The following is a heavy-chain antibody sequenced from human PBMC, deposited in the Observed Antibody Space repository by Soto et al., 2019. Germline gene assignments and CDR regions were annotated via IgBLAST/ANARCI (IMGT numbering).Heavy chain of an antibody. CDR1: GGSFSGYY. D-gene: IGHD6-25*01. V-gene: IGHV4-34*01. CDR3: ASASGGGTTRSAFDI. Sequence: SETLSLTCAVYGGSFSGYYWSWIRQPPGKGLEWIGEINHSGSTNYNPSPKSRVTISVDTSKNQFSLKLSSVTAADTAVYYCASASGGGTTRSAFDIWGQGTMVTVSS. J-gene: IGHJ3*02. CDR2: INHSGST.